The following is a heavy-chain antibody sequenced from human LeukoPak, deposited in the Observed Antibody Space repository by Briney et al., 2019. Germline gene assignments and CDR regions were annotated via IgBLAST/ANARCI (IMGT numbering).Heavy chain of an antibody. D-gene: IGHD2-8*01. J-gene: IGHJ4*02. CDR1: GFSFSRYW. CDR2: INQDVSRV. Sequence: PGGSLRLSCSGSGFSFSRYWLAWVRQAPGKGLEWVASINQDVSRVHYVDSVKGRFTISRDNVKSSLFLQMTSLRVEDTAVYYCARLKDDVTKFDYWSQGTLVTVSS. V-gene: IGHV3-7*01. CDR3: ARLKDDVTKFDY.